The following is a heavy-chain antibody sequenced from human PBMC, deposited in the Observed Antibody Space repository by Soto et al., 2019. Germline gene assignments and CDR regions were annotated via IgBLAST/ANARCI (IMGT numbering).Heavy chain of an antibody. CDR1: GGSISSGGYY. J-gene: IGHJ6*02. Sequence: TLSLTCTVSGGSISSGGYYWSWIRQHPGKGLEWIGYIYYSGSTYYNPSLKSRVTISVDTSKNQFSLKLSSVTAADTAVYYCARDRSRGIRATDYYYGMDVWGQGTTVTVSS. V-gene: IGHV4-31*03. D-gene: IGHD5-12*01. CDR2: IYYSGST. CDR3: ARDRSRGIRATDYYYGMDV.